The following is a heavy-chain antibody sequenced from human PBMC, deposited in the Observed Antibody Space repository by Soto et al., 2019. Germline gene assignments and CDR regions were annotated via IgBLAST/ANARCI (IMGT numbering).Heavy chain of an antibody. J-gene: IGHJ6*03. V-gene: IGHV1-18*01. Sequence: GASVKASCKASGYTFTNYGISWVRQAPGQGLEWMGWISAYNGNTNYAQKLQGRVTMTTDTSTSTAYMELRSLRSDDTAVYCCAGTSSLQWYYMDVWDKGTTVTVSS. CDR3: AGTSSLQWYYMDV. CDR1: GYTFTNYG. CDR2: ISAYNGNT. D-gene: IGHD1-7*01.